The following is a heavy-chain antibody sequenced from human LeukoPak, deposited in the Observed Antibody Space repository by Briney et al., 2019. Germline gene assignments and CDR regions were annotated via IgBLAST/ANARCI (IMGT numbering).Heavy chain of an antibody. D-gene: IGHD6-19*01. CDR2: ISYDGSNK. Sequence: GGSLRLSCAASGFTFSSYAMHWVRQAPGKGLEWVAVISYDGSNKYYADSVKGRFTISRDNSKNTLYLQMNGLRAEDTAVYYCARGSGWDDAFDIWGQGTMVTVSS. CDR3: ARGSGWDDAFDI. CDR1: GFTFSSYA. V-gene: IGHV3-30*04. J-gene: IGHJ3*02.